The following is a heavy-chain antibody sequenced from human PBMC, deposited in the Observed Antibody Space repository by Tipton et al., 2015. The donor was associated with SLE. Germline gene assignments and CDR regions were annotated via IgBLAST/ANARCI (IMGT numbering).Heavy chain of an antibody. CDR3: ARGPTGDWADY. V-gene: IGHV4-34*01. Sequence: TLSLTCAVYGGSFSGYYWSWIRQPPGKGLEWIGEINHSGSTNYNPSLKSRVTISVDTSKNQFSLKLSSVTAAGTAVYYCARGPTGDWADYWGQGTLVTVSS. CDR1: GGSFSGYY. J-gene: IGHJ4*02. CDR2: INHSGST. D-gene: IGHD7-27*01.